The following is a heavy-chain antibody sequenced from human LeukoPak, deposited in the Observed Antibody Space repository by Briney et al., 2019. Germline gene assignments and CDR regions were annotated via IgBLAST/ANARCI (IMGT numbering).Heavy chain of an antibody. J-gene: IGHJ3*02. CDR3: ARGTTTVTTNAFDI. D-gene: IGHD4-17*01. CDR1: GYTFTSYD. CDR2: INPNSGGT. V-gene: IGHV1-2*02. Sequence: ASVKVSCKASGYTFTSYDINWVRQATGQGLEWMGWINPNSGGTNYAQKFQGRVTMTRDTSISTAYMELSRLRSDDTAVYYCARGTTTVTTNAFDIWGQGTMVTVSS.